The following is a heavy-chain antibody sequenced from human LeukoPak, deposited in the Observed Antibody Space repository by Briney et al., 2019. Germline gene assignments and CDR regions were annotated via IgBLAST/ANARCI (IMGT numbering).Heavy chain of an antibody. V-gene: IGHV3-48*01. D-gene: IGHD3-16*01. J-gene: IGHJ4*02. CDR1: GITFSSYS. Sequence: SGGSLRLSCVASGITFSSYSMNWVRQAPGKGLEWVSYISSFSGTINYADSVKGRFTIPRDNAKNSLYLQMNSLRAEDTAVYYCARDQGGVGYWGQGTLVTVSS. CDR3: ARDQGGVGY. CDR2: ISSFSGTI.